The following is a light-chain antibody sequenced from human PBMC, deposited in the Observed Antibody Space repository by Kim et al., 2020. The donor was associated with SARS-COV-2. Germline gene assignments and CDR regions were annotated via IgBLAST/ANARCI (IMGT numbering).Light chain of an antibody. CDR1: SGSIASNY. J-gene: IGLJ3*02. Sequence: MLTQPHSVSESPGKTVTISCTRSSGSIASNYVQWYQQRPGSAPTTVIYEDNQRPSGVPDRFSGSIDSSSNSASLTISGLKTEDEADYYCQSYDSSTHWVFGGGTQLTVL. CDR2: EDN. V-gene: IGLV6-57*04. CDR3: QSYDSSTHWV.